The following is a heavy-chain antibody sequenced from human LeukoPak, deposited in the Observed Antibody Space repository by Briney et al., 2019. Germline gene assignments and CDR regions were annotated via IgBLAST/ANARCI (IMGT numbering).Heavy chain of an antibody. CDR1: GFAFSRYW. CDR2: INQRGSEK. CDR3: ARLDIDGSGRGRYSNGF. D-gene: IGHD6-19*01. V-gene: IGHV3-7*01. J-gene: IGHJ4*02. Sequence: GGSLRLSCAASGFAFSRYWMSWVRQAPGKGLDWVANINQRGSEKYYAGSVKGRFTISRDNAKNSVSLQMNSLRAEDTAVYYCARLDIDGSGRGRYSNGFWGQGTLVTVSS.